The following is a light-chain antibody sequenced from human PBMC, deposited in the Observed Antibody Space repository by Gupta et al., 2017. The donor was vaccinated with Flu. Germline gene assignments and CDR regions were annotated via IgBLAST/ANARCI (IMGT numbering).Light chain of an antibody. CDR1: QDIRTW. Sequence: IQMTQSPSSLSASVGDRVTITCRASQDIRTWLAWYQRKPEKAPKSLIYAASNLQSGVPSRFSGGGSGTDFTLTISSLQPEDFATYYCQQDNSFPITFGGGTKVEIK. CDR2: AAS. CDR3: QQDNSFPIT. J-gene: IGKJ4*01. V-gene: IGKV1D-16*01.